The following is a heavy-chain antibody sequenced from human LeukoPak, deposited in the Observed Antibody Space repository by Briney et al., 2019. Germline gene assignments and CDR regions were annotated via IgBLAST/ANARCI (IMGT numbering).Heavy chain of an antibody. CDR1: GYTFTNYW. CDR2: MYPGDSDT. Sequence: GESLKISCKGSGYTFTNYWIGWVRQMPGKGLEWMGIMYPGDSDTRYSPSFQGQVTISADKSISTAYLQWSTLRASDTAMYYCARGDYGDLRVFSTPFDYGGQGTLVTVSS. V-gene: IGHV5-51*01. J-gene: IGHJ4*02. D-gene: IGHD4-17*01. CDR3: ARGDYGDLRVFSTPFDY.